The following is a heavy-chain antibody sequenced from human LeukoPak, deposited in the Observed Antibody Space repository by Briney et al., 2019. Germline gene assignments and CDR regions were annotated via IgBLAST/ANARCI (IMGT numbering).Heavy chain of an antibody. D-gene: IGHD2-2*02. CDR1: GGSISSSSYY. CDR3: ARSLPAAIYYYYYYYMDV. V-gene: IGHV4-39*01. J-gene: IGHJ6*03. Sequence: TASETLSLTCTVSGGSISSSSYYWGWIRQPPGKGLEWIGSIYYSGSTYYNPSLKSRVTISVDTSKNQFSLKLSSVTAADTAVYYCARSLPAAIYYYYYYYMDVWGKGTTVTVSS. CDR2: IYYSGST.